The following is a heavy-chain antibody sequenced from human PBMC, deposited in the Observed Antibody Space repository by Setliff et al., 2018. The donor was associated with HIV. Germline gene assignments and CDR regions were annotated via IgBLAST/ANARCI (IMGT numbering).Heavy chain of an antibody. D-gene: IGHD5-18*01. CDR1: GGSFSGYY. CDR3: ARVTYFYYYYMDV. Sequence: SETLSLTCAVYGGSFSGYYWGWIRHPPGKGLEWIGEIKHNGSSNSNPSLKSRLTLSVDTSKNQFSLKLKSVTAADTAVYYCARVTYFYYYYMDVWGQGTTVTVSS. CDR2: IKHNGSS. V-gene: IGHV4-34*01. J-gene: IGHJ6*02.